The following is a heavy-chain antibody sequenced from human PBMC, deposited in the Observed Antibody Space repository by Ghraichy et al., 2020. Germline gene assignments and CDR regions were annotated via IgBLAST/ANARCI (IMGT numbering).Heavy chain of an antibody. CDR1: GYTFTGYY. CDR2: INPNSGGT. D-gene: IGHD6-13*01. CDR3: ARASGIAAAGTIGY. J-gene: IGHJ4*02. Sequence: ASVKVSCKASGYTFTGYYMHWVRQAPGQGLEWMGWINPNSGGTNYAQKFQGRVTMTRDTSISTAYMELSRLRSDDTAVYYCARASGIAAAGTIGYWGQGTLVTVSS. V-gene: IGHV1-2*02.